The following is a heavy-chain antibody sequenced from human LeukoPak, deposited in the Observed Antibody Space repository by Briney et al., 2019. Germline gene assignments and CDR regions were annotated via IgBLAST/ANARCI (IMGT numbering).Heavy chain of an antibody. CDR1: GFTFSSYE. D-gene: IGHD3-9*01. V-gene: IGHV3-7*01. CDR2: IKQDGSEK. Sequence: GGSLRLSCAASGFTFSSYEMSWVRQAPGKGLEWVANIKQDGSEKYYVDSVKGRFTISRDNAKNSLYLQMNSLRAEDTAVYYCARGPTDILTGYYPFDYWGQGTLVTVSS. J-gene: IGHJ4*02. CDR3: ARGPTDILTGYYPFDY.